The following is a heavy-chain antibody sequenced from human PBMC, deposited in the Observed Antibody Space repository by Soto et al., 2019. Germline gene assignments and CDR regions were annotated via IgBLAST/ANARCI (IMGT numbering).Heavy chain of an antibody. CDR2: ISAYNGNT. J-gene: IGHJ6*02. CDR3: ARERRPSGWSTANYYYYGMDV. Sequence: ASVKVSCKASGYTFTSYGISWVRQAPGQGLEWMGWISAYNGNTNYAQKLQGRVTMTTDTSTSTAYMELRSLRSDDTAVYYCARERRPSGWSTANYYYYGMDVRGQGTTVTVSS. V-gene: IGHV1-18*04. D-gene: IGHD6-19*01. CDR1: GYTFTSYG.